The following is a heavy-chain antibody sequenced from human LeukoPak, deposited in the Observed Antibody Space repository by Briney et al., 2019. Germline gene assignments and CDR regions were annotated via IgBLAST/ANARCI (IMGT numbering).Heavy chain of an antibody. Sequence: VASVKVSCKASGYTFTGYYMHWVRQAPGQGLEWMGWINPNSGGTNYAQKFQGRVTMTRDTFISTAYMELSRLRSDDTAVYYCARGPIVVVPAAIFYGMDVWGQGPRSPSP. CDR2: INPNSGGT. V-gene: IGHV1-2*02. CDR1: GYTFTGYY. CDR3: ARGPIVVVPAAIFYGMDV. J-gene: IGHJ6*02. D-gene: IGHD2-2*01.